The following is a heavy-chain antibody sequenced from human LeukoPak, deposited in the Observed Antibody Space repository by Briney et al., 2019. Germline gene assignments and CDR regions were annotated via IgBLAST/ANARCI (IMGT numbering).Heavy chain of an antibody. J-gene: IGHJ4*02. CDR2: IKQDGSEK. CDR1: GFTFSSYG. D-gene: IGHD1-26*01. Sequence: GGSLRLSCAASGFTFSSYGMHWVRQAPGKGLEWVANIKQDGSEKYYVDSVKGRFTISRDNAKNSLYLQMNSLRAEDTAVYYCARVPSGSSDYFDYWGQGTLVTVSS. V-gene: IGHV3-7*01. CDR3: ARVPSGSSDYFDY.